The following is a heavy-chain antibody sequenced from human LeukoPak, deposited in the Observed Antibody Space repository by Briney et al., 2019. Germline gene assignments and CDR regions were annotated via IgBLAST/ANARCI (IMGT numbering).Heavy chain of an antibody. CDR3: AKDRYSYAFEYSDS. CDR1: GFTFSSYG. V-gene: IGHV3-30*18. Sequence: GGPLRLSCAASGFTFSSYGMHWVRQAPGKGLDWVAVISNDESKKYYADSVKGRFTISRDNSKNTLSLQVSSLRTEDTAVYYCAKDRYSYAFEYSDSWGQGTLVTVSS. CDR2: ISNDESKK. D-gene: IGHD5-18*01. J-gene: IGHJ4*02.